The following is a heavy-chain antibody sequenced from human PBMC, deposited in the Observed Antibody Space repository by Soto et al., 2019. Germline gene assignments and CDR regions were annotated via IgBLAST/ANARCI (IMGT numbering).Heavy chain of an antibody. Sequence: ASVKVSCKASGGTFSSYTISWVRQAPGQGLEWMGRIIPILGIANYAQKFQGRVTITADKSTSTAYMELSSLRSEDTAVYYCASEYCSSTSCYEEIAFDIWGQGTMVTVSS. J-gene: IGHJ3*02. D-gene: IGHD2-2*01. CDR3: ASEYCSSTSCYEEIAFDI. V-gene: IGHV1-69*02. CDR2: IIPILGIA. CDR1: GGTFSSYT.